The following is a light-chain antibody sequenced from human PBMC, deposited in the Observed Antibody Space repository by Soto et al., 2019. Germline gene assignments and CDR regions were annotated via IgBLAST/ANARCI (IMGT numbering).Light chain of an antibody. CDR1: HSITNW. CDR2: DVS. CDR3: LQSNSYPWT. V-gene: IGKV1-5*01. Sequence: DIQMTQSPSTLSGSVGDRVTITCRASHSITNWLAWYQQKPGKAPKVLIYDVSTLGSGVPSRFSGSGSGTEFTLTISSLQPDDFATYYCLQSNSYPWTFGQGTKVDI. J-gene: IGKJ1*01.